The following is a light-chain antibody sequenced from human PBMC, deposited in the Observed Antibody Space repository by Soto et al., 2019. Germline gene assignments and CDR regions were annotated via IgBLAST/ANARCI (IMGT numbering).Light chain of an antibody. CDR2: DGS. CDR1: QSLGKY. J-gene: IGKJ4*01. V-gene: IGKV3-11*01. CDR3: QQRNNWPGT. Sequence: EVVLTQSPSTLSLSPGERATLSCRASQSLGKYLAWYQQKPGQAPRLLIYDGSSRATGIPARFSGSGSETDFTITITDLQPEDFAVYYCQQRNNWPGTFGGGTKVEIK.